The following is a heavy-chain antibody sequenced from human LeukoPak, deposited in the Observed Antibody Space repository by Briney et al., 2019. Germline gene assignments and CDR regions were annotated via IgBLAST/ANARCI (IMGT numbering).Heavy chain of an antibody. D-gene: IGHD3-10*01. CDR3: TSFYYYGSGSYYNVYGAFDI. J-gene: IGHJ3*02. CDR2: IRSKAYGGTT. V-gene: IGHV3-49*04. CDR1: GFTFGDYA. Sequence: GRSLRLSCTACGFTFGDYAMSWVRQAPGKGLEWVGFIRSKAYGGTTEYAASVKGRFTISRDDSKSIAYLQMNSLKTEDTAVYYCTSFYYYGSGSYYNVYGAFDIWGQGTMVTVSS.